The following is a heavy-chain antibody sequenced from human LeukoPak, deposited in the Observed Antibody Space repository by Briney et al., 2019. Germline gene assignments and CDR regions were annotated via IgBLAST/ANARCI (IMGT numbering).Heavy chain of an antibody. V-gene: IGHV3-23*01. CDR2: ISGSDGCT. D-gene: IGHD2-21*02. Sequence: GGSLRLSCAASGFTVSRNYMSWVRQAPGKGLAWVSRISGSDGCTDYADSVKGRFTISRDNSKNTLYLQMNSLRAEDTAIYYCAKFYRATRGACDSWGQGTLVTVSS. CDR1: GFTVSRNY. CDR3: AKFYRATRGACDS. J-gene: IGHJ4*02.